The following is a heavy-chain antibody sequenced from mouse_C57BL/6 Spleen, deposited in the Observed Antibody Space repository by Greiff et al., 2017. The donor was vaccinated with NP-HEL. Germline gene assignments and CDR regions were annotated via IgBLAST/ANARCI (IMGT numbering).Heavy chain of an antibody. CDR2: IYPSDSET. CDR3: ARRGPYAMDY. J-gene: IGHJ4*01. CDR1: GYTFTSYW. V-gene: IGHV1-61*01. Sequence: QVQLQQSGAELVRPGSSVKLSCKASGYTFTSYWMDWVKQRPGQGLEWIGNIYPSDSETHYNQKFKDKATLTVDKSSSTTYMQLSSLTSEDSAVYYCARRGPYAMDYWGQGTSVTVSS.